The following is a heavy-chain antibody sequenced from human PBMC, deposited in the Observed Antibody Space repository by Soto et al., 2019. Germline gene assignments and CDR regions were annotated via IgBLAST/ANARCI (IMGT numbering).Heavy chain of an antibody. J-gene: IGHJ4*02. CDR2: IDPSDSYT. D-gene: IGHD1-7*01. CDR3: PRRPLTGTTILNFDY. Sequence: PVEFLRIWCQVSGDSFTRYWITWVPQMPGKGLEWMGRIDPSDSYTNYSPSFQGHVTISADKSISTAYLQWSSLKASDTAMYYCPRRPLTGTTILNFDYWGQGTMVTVSS. V-gene: IGHV5-10-1*01. CDR1: GDSFTRYW.